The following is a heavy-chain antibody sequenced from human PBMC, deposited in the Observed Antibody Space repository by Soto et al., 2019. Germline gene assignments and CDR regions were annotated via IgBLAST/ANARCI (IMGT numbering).Heavy chain of an antibody. D-gene: IGHD6-13*01. CDR1: GFTFSSYA. J-gene: IGHJ4*02. CDR2: ISGSGGST. V-gene: IGHV3-23*01. Sequence: GGSLRLSCAASGFTFSSYAMSWVRQAPGKGLEWVSAISGSGGSTYYADSVKGRFTISRDNSKNTLYLQMNSLRAEDTAVYYCAFPLDNGYSSIEGDYWGQGTLVTVSS. CDR3: AFPLDNGYSSIEGDY.